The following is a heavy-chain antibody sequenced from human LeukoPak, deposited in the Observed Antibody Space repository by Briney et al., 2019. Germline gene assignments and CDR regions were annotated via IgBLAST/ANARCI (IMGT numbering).Heavy chain of an antibody. CDR1: GYTFTSYG. V-gene: IGHV1-18*04. J-gene: IGHJ3*02. Sequence: ASVKVSCKASGYTFTSYGISWVRQAPGQGLEWMGWISAYNGNTNYAQKLQGRVTMTPDTSTSTAYIELRSLRSDDTAVYYCARGADCSSTSCYGPEWAFDIWGQGTMVTVSS. CDR3: ARGADCSSTSCYGPEWAFDI. D-gene: IGHD2-2*01. CDR2: ISAYNGNT.